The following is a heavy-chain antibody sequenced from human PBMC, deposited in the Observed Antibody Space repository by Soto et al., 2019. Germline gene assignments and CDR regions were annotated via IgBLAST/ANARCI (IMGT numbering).Heavy chain of an antibody. J-gene: IGHJ4*02. D-gene: IGHD4-17*01. V-gene: IGHV3-30-3*01. Sequence: GGSLRLSCAASGFTFSSYAMHWVRQAPGKGLEWVAVISYDGSNKYYADSVKGRFTISRDNSKNTLYLQMNSLRSEDTAVYYCARDPGDYEDYWGQGTLVTVSS. CDR3: ARDPGDYEDY. CDR1: GFTFSSYA. CDR2: ISYDGSNK.